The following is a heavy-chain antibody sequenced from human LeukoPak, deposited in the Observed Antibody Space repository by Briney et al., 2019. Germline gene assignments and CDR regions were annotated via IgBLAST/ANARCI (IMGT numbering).Heavy chain of an antibody. CDR3: TRHGQRDVVS. V-gene: IGHV3-73*01. D-gene: IGHD2-21*01. Sequence: GGSLRLSCAASGFTFSGSAMHWVRQASGKGLEWVGRIRSKANSYATAYAASVKGRFTISRDDSKNTAYLQMNSLKTEDTAVYYCTRHGQRDVVSRGQGTLVTVSS. J-gene: IGHJ4*02. CDR2: IRSKANSYAT. CDR1: GFTFSGSA.